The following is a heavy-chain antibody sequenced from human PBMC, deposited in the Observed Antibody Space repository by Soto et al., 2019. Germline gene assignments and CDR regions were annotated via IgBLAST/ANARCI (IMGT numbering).Heavy chain of an antibody. J-gene: IGHJ4*02. Sequence: GGSLRLSCAASGFTFSSYGMHWVHQAPGKGLEWVAVIWYDGSNKYYADSVKGRFTISRDNSKNTLYLQMNSLRAEDTAVYYCARGAESIAADNFDYWGQGTLVTVSS. CDR3: ARGAESIAADNFDY. D-gene: IGHD6-25*01. CDR1: GFTFSSYG. CDR2: IWYDGSNK. V-gene: IGHV3-33*01.